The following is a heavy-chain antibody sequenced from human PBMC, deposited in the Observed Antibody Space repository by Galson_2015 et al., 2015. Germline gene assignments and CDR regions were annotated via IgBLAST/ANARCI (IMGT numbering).Heavy chain of an antibody. Sequence: SETLSLTCTVSGGSISSSSYYWGWIRQTPGKGLEWIGSIYYSGSTYYNPSLKSRVTISVDTSKNQFSLKLSSVTAADTAVYYCARDTNYYDSSGYYKNWFDPWGQGTLVTVSS. D-gene: IGHD3-22*01. J-gene: IGHJ5*02. CDR2: IYYSGST. V-gene: IGHV4-39*07. CDR3: ARDTNYYDSSGYYKNWFDP. CDR1: GGSISSSSYY.